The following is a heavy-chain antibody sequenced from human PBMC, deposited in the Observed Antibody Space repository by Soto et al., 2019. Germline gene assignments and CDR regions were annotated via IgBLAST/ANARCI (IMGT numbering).Heavy chain of an antibody. V-gene: IGHV1-24*01. J-gene: IGHJ4*02. CDR2: FDPEDGET. CDR3: ATDRSKFNRKERAFDY. D-gene: IGHD6-6*01. CDR1: GYTLTELS. Sequence: ASVKVSCKVSGYTLTELSIHWVRQAPGKGLEWMGGFDPEDGETIYAQKFQGRVTMTEDTSTDTAYMELSSLRSEDTAVYYCATDRSKFNRKERAFDYWGQGTLVTVSS.